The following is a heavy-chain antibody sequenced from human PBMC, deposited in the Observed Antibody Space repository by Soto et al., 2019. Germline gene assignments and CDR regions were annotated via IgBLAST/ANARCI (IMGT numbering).Heavy chain of an antibody. Sequence: LSLTCAVYGESFSNHYWTWIRQSPGKGLEWVGEINYSGSTRYNWSLGSRVTISVDTSKNQFSLMMTSVTAEDTAVYYCARGVVYRDVGLAYGMDVWGQGTTVTVSS. V-gene: IGHV4-34*01. J-gene: IGHJ6*02. CDR1: GESFSNHY. CDR2: INYSGST. CDR3: ARGVVYRDVGLAYGMDV. D-gene: IGHD3-22*01.